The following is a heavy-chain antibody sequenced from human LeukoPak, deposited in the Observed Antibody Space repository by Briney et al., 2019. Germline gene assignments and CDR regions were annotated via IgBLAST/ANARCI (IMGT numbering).Heavy chain of an antibody. D-gene: IGHD3-3*01. CDR2: IYSGGGT. V-gene: IGHV3-66*01. J-gene: IGHJ5*02. Sequence: AGGSLRLSCAASGFTVSTNYMSWVRQAPGKGLEWVSVIYSGGGTYYADAVKGRFTISRDNSKNTLYLQMNSLRAEDTAVYYCARGKDYDFWSEDWFDPWGQGTLVTVSS. CDR1: GFTVSTNY. CDR3: ARGKDYDFWSEDWFDP.